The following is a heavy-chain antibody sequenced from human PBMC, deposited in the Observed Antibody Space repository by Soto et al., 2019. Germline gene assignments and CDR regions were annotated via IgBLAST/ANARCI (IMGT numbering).Heavy chain of an antibody. CDR1: GFTFSGSA. J-gene: IGHJ6*04. CDR3: TRPAFYGGRFLEWLMDV. D-gene: IGHD3-3*01. Sequence: GGSLRLSCAASGFTFSGSAMHWVRQASGKGLEWVGRIRSKNNSYATAYAASVKGRFTISRDDSKNKAYLQMNSLKTEDTAVFYCTRPAFYGGRFLEWLMDVWGKGTTVTVSS. V-gene: IGHV3-73*01. CDR2: IRSKNNSYAT.